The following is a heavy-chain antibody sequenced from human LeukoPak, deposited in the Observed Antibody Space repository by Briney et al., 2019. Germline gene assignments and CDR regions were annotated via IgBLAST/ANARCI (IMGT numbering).Heavy chain of an antibody. J-gene: IGHJ5*02. D-gene: IGHD3-10*01. V-gene: IGHV4-59*08. Sequence: PSETLSLTCTISGGSISGYYWNWIRQSPGKGLEWIGYIYYSGSTKYNPSLESRVTISIDTSKNQFSLKLSSVTAADTAVYYCASGRGVIPLFDPWGQGTLVTVSS. CDR3: ASGRGVIPLFDP. CDR2: IYYSGST. CDR1: GGSISGYY.